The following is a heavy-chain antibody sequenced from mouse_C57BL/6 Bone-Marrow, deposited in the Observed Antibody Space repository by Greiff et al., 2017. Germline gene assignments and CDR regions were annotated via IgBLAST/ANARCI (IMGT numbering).Heavy chain of an antibody. CDR3: ARRGNYIKGAMDY. CDR2: IDPSDSYT. Sequence: VQLQQPGAELVMPGASVKLSCKASGYTFTSYWMHWVKQRPGQGLAWIGEIDPSDSYTNYNQKFKGKSTLTVDKSSSTAYMQLSSLTSEDSAVYYCARRGNYIKGAMDYWGQGTSVTVSS. CDR1: GYTFTSYW. J-gene: IGHJ4*01. D-gene: IGHD2-5*01. V-gene: IGHV1-69*01.